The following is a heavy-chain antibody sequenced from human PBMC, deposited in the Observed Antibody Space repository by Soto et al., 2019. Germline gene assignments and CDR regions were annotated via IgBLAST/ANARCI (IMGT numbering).Heavy chain of an antibody. D-gene: IGHD3-16*01. Sequence: QVQLVQSGDEVRKPGSSVKVSCKASGYIFVNYGIAWVRQAPGQGLESMGWISTYSGNTHYASKVQGRLTMTTDTSTSTADMDLGSLTSDDTAVYYCAMVDNYVTPTPQDVWGQGTTVTVSS. CDR2: ISTYSGNT. V-gene: IGHV1-18*01. J-gene: IGHJ6*02. CDR3: AMVDNYVTPTPQDV. CDR1: GYIFVNYG.